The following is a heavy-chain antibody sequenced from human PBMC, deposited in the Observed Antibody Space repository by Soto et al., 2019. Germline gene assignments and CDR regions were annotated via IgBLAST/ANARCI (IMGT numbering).Heavy chain of an antibody. D-gene: IGHD2-2*02. CDR3: AKDSEVPAAIRYYYYYYGMDV. CDR1: GFTFSSYA. J-gene: IGHJ6*02. Sequence: GSLRLSCAASGFTFSSYAMSWVRQAPGKGLEWVSAISGSGGSTYYADSVKGRFTISRDNSKNKLYLQMNSLRAEDKAVYYCAKDSEVPAAIRYYYYYYGMDVWGQGTTVTVSS. V-gene: IGHV3-23*01. CDR2: ISGSGGST.